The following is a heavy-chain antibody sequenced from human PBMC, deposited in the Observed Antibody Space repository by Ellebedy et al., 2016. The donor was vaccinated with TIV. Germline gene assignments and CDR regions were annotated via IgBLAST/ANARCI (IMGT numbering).Heavy chain of an antibody. J-gene: IGHJ4*02. CDR1: GFTFRDYY. CDR3: ARASGDYDQFFDY. CDR2: ISSCGNTI. Sequence: GESLKISCAASGFTFRDYYMFWIRQAPGKGLEWISYISSCGNTIYYGDSVESRFTISRDNAKNSLFLQMNSLRAEDTAVYYCARASGDYDQFFDYWGQGTLVTVSS. D-gene: IGHD4-17*01. V-gene: IGHV3-11*04.